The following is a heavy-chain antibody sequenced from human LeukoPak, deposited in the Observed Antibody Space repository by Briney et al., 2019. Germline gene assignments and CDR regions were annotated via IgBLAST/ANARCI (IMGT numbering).Heavy chain of an antibody. D-gene: IGHD5-18*01. CDR2: IYTSGST. Sequence: SETLSLTCTVSGGSISSYYWSWIRQPAGKGLEWIGRIYTSGSTNYNPSLKSRVTMSVGTSKNQFSLKLSSVTAADTAVYYCAKEGDTAMVAYYFDYWGQGTLVTVSS. CDR1: GGSISSYY. CDR3: AKEGDTAMVAYYFDY. V-gene: IGHV4-4*07. J-gene: IGHJ4*02.